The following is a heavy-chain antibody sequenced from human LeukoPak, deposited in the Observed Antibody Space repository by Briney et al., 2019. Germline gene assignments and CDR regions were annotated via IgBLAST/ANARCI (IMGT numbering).Heavy chain of an antibody. CDR3: ASYCSSTSCYAGWDY. CDR2: INPNSGGT. J-gene: IGHJ4*02. CDR1: GYTFTGYY. V-gene: IGHV1-2*02. Sequence: GASVKISCKASGYTFTGYYMHWVRQAPGQGLEWMGWINPNSGGTNYAQKFQGRVTMTRDTSISTAYMELSRLRSDDTAVYYCASYCSSTSCYAGWDYWGQGTLVTVSS. D-gene: IGHD2-2*01.